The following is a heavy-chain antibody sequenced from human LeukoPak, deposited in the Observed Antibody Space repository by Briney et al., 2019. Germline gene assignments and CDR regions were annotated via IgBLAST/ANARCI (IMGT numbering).Heavy chain of an antibody. Sequence: GGSLRLSCAASGFTFSSYGMHWVRQAPGKGLEGVAVIWYDGSNKYYADSVKGRFTISRDNAKNSLYLQMNSRRAEDTAVYYCARDRHHRFGELFPWGQGTRVTVSS. CDR3: ARDRHHRFGELFP. V-gene: IGHV3-33*01. CDR2: IWYDGSNK. CDR1: GFTFSSYG. J-gene: IGHJ4*02. D-gene: IGHD3-10*01.